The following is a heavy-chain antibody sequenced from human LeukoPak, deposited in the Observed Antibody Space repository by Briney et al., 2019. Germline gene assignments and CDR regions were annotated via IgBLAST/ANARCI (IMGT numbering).Heavy chain of an antibody. CDR1: GFTFSTYT. D-gene: IGHD4-17*01. Sequence: PGGSLRLSCAASGFTFSTYTMNWVRQAPGKGLEWVADIKQDGSDKYYVDSVKGRFTISRDNAKNSLYLQMSSLRAEETAVYYCARDLLSTTGGMDVWGQGTTVTVSS. J-gene: IGHJ6*02. CDR3: ARDLLSTTGGMDV. CDR2: IKQDGSDK. V-gene: IGHV3-7*05.